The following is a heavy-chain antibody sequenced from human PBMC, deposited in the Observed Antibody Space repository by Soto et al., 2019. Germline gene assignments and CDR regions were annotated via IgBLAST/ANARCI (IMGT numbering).Heavy chain of an antibody. D-gene: IGHD1-26*01. Sequence: QVQLQESGPGLVKPSETLSLTCTVSGGSISSYYWSWIRQPAGKGLEWIGRIYTSGSTNYNPSLKSRVTMSVATSKNQFSLKPSDVTAADTAVYYCARDKVRGGYSGSIYGMDVWGQGTTVTVSS. J-gene: IGHJ6*02. V-gene: IGHV4-4*07. CDR3: ARDKVRGGYSGSIYGMDV. CDR1: GGSISSYY. CDR2: IYTSGST.